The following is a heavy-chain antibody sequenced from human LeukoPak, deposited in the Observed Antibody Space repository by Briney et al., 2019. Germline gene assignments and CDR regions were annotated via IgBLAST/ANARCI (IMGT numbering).Heavy chain of an antibody. V-gene: IGHV4-34*01. Sequence: PSETLSLTCAVYGGSFSGYYWNWIRQPPGKGLEWIGEINHSGSTNYNPSLKSRVTISVDTSKNQFSLKLSSVTAADTAVYYCARDGSYYYMDVWGKGTTVTVSS. CDR3: ARDGSYYYMDV. CDR1: GGSFSGYY. D-gene: IGHD2-2*03. J-gene: IGHJ6*03. CDR2: INHSGST.